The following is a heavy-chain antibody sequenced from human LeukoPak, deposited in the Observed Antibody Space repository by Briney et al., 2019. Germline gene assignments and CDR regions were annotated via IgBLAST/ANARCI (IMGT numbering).Heavy chain of an antibody. CDR3: ASSSVPAATWQEPFDY. V-gene: IGHV1-2*02. J-gene: IGHJ4*02. Sequence: GASVKVSCKASGYTFTGYYMHWVRQAPGQGLEWMGWINPNSGGTNYAQKFQGRVTMTRDTSISTAYMELSRLRSDDTAVYYCASSSVPAATWQEPFDYWGQGTLVTVSS. CDR1: GYTFTGYY. D-gene: IGHD2-2*01. CDR2: INPNSGGT.